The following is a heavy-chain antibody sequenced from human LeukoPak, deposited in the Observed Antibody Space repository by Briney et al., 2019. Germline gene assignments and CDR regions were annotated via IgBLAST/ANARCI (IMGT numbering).Heavy chain of an antibody. V-gene: IGHV4-39*01. D-gene: IGHD3-10*01. CDR1: GGSISSSSYY. J-gene: IGHJ3*02. Sequence: SETLSLTCTVSGGSISSSSYYWDWIRQPPGKGLEWIGSIYYSGNTYYNPSLKSRVSISVDTSKNQFSLKLSSVTAADTAVYYCARRRGPGYGTFDIWAKGQWSPSLQ. CDR2: IYYSGNT. CDR3: ARRRGPGYGTFDI.